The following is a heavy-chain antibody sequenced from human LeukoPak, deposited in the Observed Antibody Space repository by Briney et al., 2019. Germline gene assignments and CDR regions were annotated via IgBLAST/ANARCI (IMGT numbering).Heavy chain of an antibody. CDR1: GLTFSSYA. Sequence: GGSLRLSCAASGLTFSSYAMNWVRQAPGKGLEWVSAVSGSGSRTYYADSVKGRFTISRDNSRNTLYLQVNSLRAEDTALYYYVKDGCGGECFAYFDSWGQGTLVTVSS. V-gene: IGHV3-23*01. CDR3: VKDGCGGECFAYFDS. CDR2: VSGSGSRT. J-gene: IGHJ4*02. D-gene: IGHD2-21*01.